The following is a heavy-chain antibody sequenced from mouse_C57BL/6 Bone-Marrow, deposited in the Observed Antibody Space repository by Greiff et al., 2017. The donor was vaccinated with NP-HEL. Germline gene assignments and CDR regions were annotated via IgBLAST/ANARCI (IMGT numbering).Heavy chain of an antibody. CDR3: ARGGLRLLFDY. J-gene: IGHJ2*01. Sequence: QVQLQQPGAELVMPGASVKLSCKASGYTFTSYWMHWVKQRPGQGLEWIGEIDPSDSYTNYNQKFKGKSTLTVDKSSSTAYMQLSSLTSEDSAVYYCARGGLRLLFDYWGQGTTLTVSS. D-gene: IGHD3-2*02. V-gene: IGHV1-69*01. CDR1: GYTFTSYW. CDR2: IDPSDSYT.